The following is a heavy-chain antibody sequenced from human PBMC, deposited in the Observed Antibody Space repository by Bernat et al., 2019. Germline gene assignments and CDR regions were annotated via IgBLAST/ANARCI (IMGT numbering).Heavy chain of an antibody. Sequence: QVQLQESGPGLVKPSVTLSLTCTVPAGSISSNYYFWGWIREPPGMGLEWFGSVYSSVGTYYNPSFTGRVTMSVDTSKNQFSLQLRSVNAAETAVYYCATRWRATYYYGSSGYYGWDAFDSWGQGTMVTVSS. CDR2: VYSSVGT. V-gene: IGHV4-39*01. J-gene: IGHJ3*02. CDR1: AGSISSNYYF. D-gene: IGHD3-22*01. CDR3: ATRWRATYYYGSSGYYGWDAFDS.